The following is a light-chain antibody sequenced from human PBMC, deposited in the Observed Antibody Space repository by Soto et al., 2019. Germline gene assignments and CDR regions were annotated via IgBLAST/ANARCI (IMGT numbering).Light chain of an antibody. Sequence: EIVLTQSPATLSVSPGERATLSCRASQNVRSNLAWYQQKPGQAPRLLIFGASTRATGIPDRFSGSGSGADFPLTISRLEPEDFAVYYCQQYGSSGTFGQGTKVDIK. J-gene: IGKJ1*01. CDR2: GAS. CDR3: QQYGSSGT. V-gene: IGKV3-20*01. CDR1: QNVRSN.